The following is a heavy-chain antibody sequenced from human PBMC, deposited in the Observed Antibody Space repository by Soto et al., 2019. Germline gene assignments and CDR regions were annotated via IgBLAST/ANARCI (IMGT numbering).Heavy chain of an antibody. D-gene: IGHD6-19*01. CDR2: INAGNGNT. V-gene: IGHV1-3*01. J-gene: IGHJ3*02. Sequence: GASVKVSCKASGYTFTSYAMHWVRQAPGQRLEWMGWINAGNGNTKYSQKFQGRVTITRDTSASTAYMELSSLRSEDTAVYYCARSVAGTTDAFDIWGQGTMVTVSS. CDR3: ARSVAGTTDAFDI. CDR1: GYTFTSYA.